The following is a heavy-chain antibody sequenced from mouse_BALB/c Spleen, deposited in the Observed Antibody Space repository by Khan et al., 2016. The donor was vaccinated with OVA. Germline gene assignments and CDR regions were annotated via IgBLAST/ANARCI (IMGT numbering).Heavy chain of an antibody. Sequence: VQLQESGPGLVAPSQSLSITCTASGFSLTDYGVNWVRQPPGKGLEWLGMIWGDGSTDYNSALKSRLTTIREYSKSQAVLIMNSRQTDDTARYYCAINYYGSSYYFDYWGQGTTLTVSS. CDR3: AINYYGSSYYFDY. CDR2: IWGDGST. J-gene: IGHJ2*01. D-gene: IGHD1-1*01. CDR1: GFSLTDYG. V-gene: IGHV2-6-7*01.